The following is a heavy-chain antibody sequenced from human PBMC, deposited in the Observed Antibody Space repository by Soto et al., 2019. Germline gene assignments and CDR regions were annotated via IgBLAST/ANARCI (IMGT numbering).Heavy chain of an antibody. J-gene: IGHJ6*02. CDR3: ARVGLVRAYHYYGMDV. Sequence: QVQLVQSGAEVKKPGSSVKVSCKASGGTFSSYAISWVRQAPGQGLEWMGGIIPIFGTANYAQKFQGRVTITADESTSTAYMELSSLRSEDTAVYYCARVGLVRAYHYYGMDVWGQGPTVTVSS. CDR1: GGTFSSYA. V-gene: IGHV1-69*12. CDR2: IIPIFGTA.